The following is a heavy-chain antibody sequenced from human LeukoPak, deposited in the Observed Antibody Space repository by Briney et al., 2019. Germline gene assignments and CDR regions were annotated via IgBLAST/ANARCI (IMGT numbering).Heavy chain of an antibody. Sequence: GGSLRLSCAASGFTFSNAWMNWVRQAPGKGLEWVGRIKSKTDGGTTDYAAPVKGRFTISRDDSKNTLYPQMNSLKTEDTAVYYCTTLAYCGGDCYDAFDIWGQGTMVTVSS. D-gene: IGHD2-21*02. CDR1: GFTFSNAW. CDR2: IKSKTDGGTT. J-gene: IGHJ3*02. CDR3: TTLAYCGGDCYDAFDI. V-gene: IGHV3-15*07.